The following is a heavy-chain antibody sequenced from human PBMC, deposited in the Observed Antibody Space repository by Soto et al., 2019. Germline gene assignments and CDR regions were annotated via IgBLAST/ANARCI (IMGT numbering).Heavy chain of an antibody. J-gene: IGHJ6*02. CDR1: GGTFSSYA. Sequence: QVQLVQSGAEVKKPGSSVKVSCKASGGTFSSYAISWVRQAPGQGLEWMGGIIPIFGTANYAQKFQGRVTINADESTSTAYMELSSLRSEDTAVYYCAKAPKAVAGRRYYGMGVWGQGTTVTVSS. CDR3: AKAPKAVAGRRYYGMGV. D-gene: IGHD6-19*01. CDR2: IIPIFGTA. V-gene: IGHV1-69*12.